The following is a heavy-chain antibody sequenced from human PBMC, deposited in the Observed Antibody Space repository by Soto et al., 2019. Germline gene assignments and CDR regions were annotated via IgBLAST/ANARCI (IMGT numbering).Heavy chain of an antibody. V-gene: IGHV4-59*01. CDR1: GPSISTYY. CDR3: GRFAGTTPAYIFDY. D-gene: IGHD1-7*01. CDR2: IYYSGTT. J-gene: IGHJ4*01. Sequence: SETLSLTCNIAGPSISTYYWSWIRQPPGKGLEWIGYIYYSGTTSYNPSLRSRVTISADGSKNQFSLKLSSVTAADTAVYYCGRFAGTTPAYIFDYWGQGILVTVSS.